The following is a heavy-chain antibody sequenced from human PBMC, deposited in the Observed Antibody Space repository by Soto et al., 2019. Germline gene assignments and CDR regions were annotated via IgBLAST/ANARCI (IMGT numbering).Heavy chain of an antibody. CDR2: IWYDGSNK. CDR1: GFTFSSYG. CDR3: ARDYDSTFDY. J-gene: IGHJ4*02. D-gene: IGHD3-22*01. Sequence: QVQLVESGGGVVQPGRSLRLSCAASGFTFSSYGMHWVRQAPGKGLEWVAVIWYDGSNKYYADSVKGRFTISRDNSKNTLDLQMNSLRAEDTAVYYCARDYDSTFDYWGQGTLVTVSS. V-gene: IGHV3-33*01.